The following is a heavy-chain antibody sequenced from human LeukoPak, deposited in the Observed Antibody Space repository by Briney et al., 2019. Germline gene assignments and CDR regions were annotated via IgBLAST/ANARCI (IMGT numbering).Heavy chain of an antibody. Sequence: PSQTLSLTCTVSGGSISSGDYYWSWIRQPPGKGLEWIGYIYYSGSTYYNPSLKSRVTISVDTSKNQFSLKLSSVTAADTAVYYCARENVAGSRDYYDSSGPLVAAFDIWGQGTMVTVSS. CDR3: ARENVAGSRDYYDSSGPLVAAFDI. D-gene: IGHD3-22*01. V-gene: IGHV4-30-4*08. J-gene: IGHJ3*02. CDR1: GGSISSGDYY. CDR2: IYYSGST.